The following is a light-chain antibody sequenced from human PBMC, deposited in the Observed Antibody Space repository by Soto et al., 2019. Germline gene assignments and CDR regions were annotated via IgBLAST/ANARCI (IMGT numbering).Light chain of an antibody. V-gene: IGKV3-20*01. J-gene: IGKJ4*01. Sequence: EIVLTQSPGTLSLSPGERATLSCRASQSVSSSYLAWYQQRLGQAPRLLIYGASSRATGIPDRFSVSGSGTDFTLTLSRLELDVWAVYYCNQYDSSPLTVGGGTKVEIK. CDR2: GAS. CDR1: QSVSSSY. CDR3: NQYDSSPLT.